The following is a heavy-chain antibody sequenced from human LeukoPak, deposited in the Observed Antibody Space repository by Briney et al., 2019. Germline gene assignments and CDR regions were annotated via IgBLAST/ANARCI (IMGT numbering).Heavy chain of an antibody. CDR2: IGSSGTTA. D-gene: IGHD6-13*01. J-gene: IGHJ4*02. V-gene: IGHV3-48*03. CDR1: GFNFRSYE. Sequence: SGGSLRLSCAVSGFNFRSYEMSWVRQAPGKGLEWASYIGSSGTTAYYADSVKGRFTISRDNAKNSLYLQMNSLRAEDTAVYYCARDFSKYYLDYWGQGTLVTVSS. CDR3: ARDFSKYYLDY.